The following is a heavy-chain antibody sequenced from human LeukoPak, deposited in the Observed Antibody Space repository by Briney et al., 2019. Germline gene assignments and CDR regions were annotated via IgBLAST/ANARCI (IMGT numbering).Heavy chain of an antibody. Sequence: PGGSLRLSCAASGFTFSSNGMHWVRQAPGKGLEWVASISDHGSNKFYAGSVKGRFAISRDNSKNTLYLQMNSLRPEDTAVYYCAKDSVFDYWGQGTLVTVSS. CDR3: AKDSVFDY. V-gene: IGHV3-30*18. CDR2: ISDHGSNK. J-gene: IGHJ4*02. D-gene: IGHD5/OR15-5a*01. CDR1: GFTFSSNG.